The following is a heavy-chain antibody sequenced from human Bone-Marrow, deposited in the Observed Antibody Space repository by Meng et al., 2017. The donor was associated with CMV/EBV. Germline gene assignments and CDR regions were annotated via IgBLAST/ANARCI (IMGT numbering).Heavy chain of an antibody. V-gene: IGHV1-2*02. Sequence: ASVKVSCKASGYIFTGNYMHWVRQAPGQGLEWMGWINPNSGGTNYAQKFQGRVTMTRDTSISTAYMELSRLRSDDTAVYYCARGEYIVLTVWGAFDYWGQGTLVTVSS. CDR1: GYIFTGNY. D-gene: IGHD2-8*01. CDR2: INPNSGGT. J-gene: IGHJ4*02. CDR3: ARGEYIVLTVWGAFDY.